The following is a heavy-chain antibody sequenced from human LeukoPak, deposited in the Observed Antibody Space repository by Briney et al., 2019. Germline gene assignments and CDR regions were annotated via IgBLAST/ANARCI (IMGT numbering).Heavy chain of an antibody. CDR2: ISYDGSNK. CDR1: GFTFSSYG. J-gene: IGHJ6*03. Sequence: PGRSLRLSCAASGFTFSSYGMHWVRQAPGKGLEWVALISYDGSNKYYADSVKGRFTIPRDNSKNTLYLQMNSLRVEDTAVYYCATYVRRRGYSYGSHYFYYYMDVWGKGTTVTVSS. CDR3: ATYVRRRGYSYGSHYFYYYMDV. V-gene: IGHV3-30*03. D-gene: IGHD5-18*01.